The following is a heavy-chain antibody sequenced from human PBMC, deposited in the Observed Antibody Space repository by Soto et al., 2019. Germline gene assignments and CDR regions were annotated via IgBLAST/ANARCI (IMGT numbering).Heavy chain of an antibody. Sequence: SVKVSCKASGGTFSSYAISWVRQAPGQGLEWMGGIIPIFGTANYAQKFQGRVTITADESTSTAYMELSSLRSEDTAVYYCASSPQVTIFGVVTTHLCYWGQGTLVTVSS. CDR2: IIPIFGTA. CDR1: GGTFSSYA. D-gene: IGHD3-3*01. J-gene: IGHJ4*02. V-gene: IGHV1-69*13. CDR3: ASSPQVTIFGVVTTHLCY.